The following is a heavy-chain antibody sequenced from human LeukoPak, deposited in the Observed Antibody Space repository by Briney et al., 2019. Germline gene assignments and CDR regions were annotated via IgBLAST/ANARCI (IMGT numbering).Heavy chain of an antibody. J-gene: IGHJ5*02. D-gene: IGHD2-2*01. CDR1: GGSISSYY. CDR2: IYYSGST. CDR3: ASTNCSSASCYGANWFDP. V-gene: IGHV4-59*08. Sequence: SETLSLTCTVSGGSISSYYWSWIRQPPGKGLEWIGYIYYSGSTNYNPSLKSRVNISVDTSKNQFSLRLSSVTAVDTAVYYCASTNCSSASCYGANWFDPWGQGTLVTVSS.